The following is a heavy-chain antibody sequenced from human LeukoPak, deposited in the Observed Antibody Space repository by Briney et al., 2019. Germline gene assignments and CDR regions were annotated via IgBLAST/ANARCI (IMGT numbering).Heavy chain of an antibody. Sequence: GGSLRLSCAASGFTFSNFAMSWVRQAPGKGLEWVSGLSGSGGNTYYADSVKGRFTISRDNAKNSLFLQMNSLRAEDTAVYYCARDEYSYGYYYYYMDVWGKGTTVTVSS. CDR1: GFTFSNFA. V-gene: IGHV3-23*01. D-gene: IGHD5-18*01. J-gene: IGHJ6*03. CDR3: ARDEYSYGYYYYYMDV. CDR2: LSGSGGNT.